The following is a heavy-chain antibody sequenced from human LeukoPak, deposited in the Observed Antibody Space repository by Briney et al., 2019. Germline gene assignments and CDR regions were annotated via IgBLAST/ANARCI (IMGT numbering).Heavy chain of an antibody. Sequence: GGSLRLSCAASGFTFSSYSMNWVRQAPGKGLEWVSYISSSSSTIYYADSVKGRFTIYRDNAKNSLYLQMNSLRAEDTAVYYCASGSYYHYYYYMDVWGKGTTVTVSS. D-gene: IGHD1-26*01. CDR3: ASGSYYHYYYYMDV. J-gene: IGHJ6*03. CDR1: GFTFSSYS. V-gene: IGHV3-48*01. CDR2: ISSSSSTI.